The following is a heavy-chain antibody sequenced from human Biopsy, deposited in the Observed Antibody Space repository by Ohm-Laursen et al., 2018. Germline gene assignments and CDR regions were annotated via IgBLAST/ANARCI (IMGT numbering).Heavy chain of an antibody. V-gene: IGHV4-31*03. D-gene: IGHD5/OR15-5a*01. Sequence: TLSLTCTVSGASISIGGYSWSWIRRHPGKGLEWIGYIFHNGYTYYNPSLKSRVSISLDTSKNQFSLKLSSVIAADTAVYYCARVNMDRVSTIIDWGQGTLVTVSS. J-gene: IGHJ4*02. CDR2: IFHNGYT. CDR1: GASISIGGYS. CDR3: ARVNMDRVSTIID.